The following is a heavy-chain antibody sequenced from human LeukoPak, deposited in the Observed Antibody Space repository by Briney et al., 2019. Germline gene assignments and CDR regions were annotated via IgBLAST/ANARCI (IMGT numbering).Heavy chain of an antibody. CDR1: GGSISSGGYY. J-gene: IGHJ4*02. D-gene: IGHD4-23*01. CDR3: ARGGNSKASDY. V-gene: IGHV4-31*03. Sequence: PSETLSLTCTVSGGSISSGGYYWSWIRQHPGKGLEWIGYIYYSGSTYYNPSLKSRVTISVDTSKNQFSLKLSSVTAADTAVYYCARGGNSKASDYWGQGTLVTVSS. CDR2: IYYSGST.